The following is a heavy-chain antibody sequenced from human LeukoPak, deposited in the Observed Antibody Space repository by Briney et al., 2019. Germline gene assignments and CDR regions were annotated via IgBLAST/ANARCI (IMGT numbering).Heavy chain of an antibody. CDR2: INPNSGGT. CDR1: GYTFTGYY. Sequence: GASVKVPCKASGYTFTGYYMHWVRQAPGQGLEWMGWINPNSGGTNYAQKFQGRVTMTRDTSISTAYMELSRLRSDDTAVYYCARERLKWLAYHPDYWGQGTLVTVSS. CDR3: ARERLKWLAYHPDY. V-gene: IGHV1-2*02. D-gene: IGHD6-19*01. J-gene: IGHJ4*02.